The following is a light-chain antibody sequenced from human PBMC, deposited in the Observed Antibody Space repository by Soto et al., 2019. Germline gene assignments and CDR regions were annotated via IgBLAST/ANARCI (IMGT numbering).Light chain of an antibody. J-gene: IGKJ2*01. CDR1: QSVSSN. Sequence: EIVMTQSPATLSVSPGERATLSCRASQSVSSNLAWYQQRSGQSPRLLIYGASTRATGIPARFSGSGSGTEFTLTISSLQSEDFALYYWQQYNDWPPYTFGQGTKLEIK. V-gene: IGKV3-15*01. CDR3: QQYNDWPPYT. CDR2: GAS.